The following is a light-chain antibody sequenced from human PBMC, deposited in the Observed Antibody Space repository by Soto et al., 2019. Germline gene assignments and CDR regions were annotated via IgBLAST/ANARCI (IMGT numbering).Light chain of an antibody. V-gene: IGLV2-14*02. Sequence: QSALTQPASLSGSPGQSITLSCTGTGGNIGSYDLVSWYQHLPGEAPKLIIYEGTKRPSGISNRFSGSKSGYTASLSISGLQADDAADYYCGAWDECLNGYVFGTGTKLTVL. CDR2: EGT. CDR3: GAWDECLNGYV. J-gene: IGLJ1*01. CDR1: GGNIGSYDL.